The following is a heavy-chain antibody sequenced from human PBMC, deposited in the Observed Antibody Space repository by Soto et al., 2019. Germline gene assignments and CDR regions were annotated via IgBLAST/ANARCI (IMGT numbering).Heavy chain of an antibody. D-gene: IGHD2-15*01. CDR2: INQDGSEN. CDR1: GFTFSNYW. J-gene: IGHJ6*03. Sequence: PGGSLRLSCAASGFTFSNYWMTWVRQAPGGGLEWVAIINQDGSENYYVDSMKGRFTISRDNAKNSLYLQMNSLRAEDTAVYYCARRGMEYCSGGHCPYYMDVWGKGTTVTVSS. CDR3: ARRGMEYCSGGHCPYYMDV. V-gene: IGHV3-7*01.